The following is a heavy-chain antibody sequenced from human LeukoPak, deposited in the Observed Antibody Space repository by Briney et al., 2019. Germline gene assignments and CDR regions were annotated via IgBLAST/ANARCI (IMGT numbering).Heavy chain of an antibody. V-gene: IGHV4-34*01. D-gene: IGHD5-12*01. Sequence: SETLSLTCAVYGGSFSGYYWSWIRQPPGKGLEWIGEINHSGSTNYNPSLESRVTISVDTSKNQFSLKLSSVTAADTAVYYCASYSGYDSEGDYWGQGTLVTVSS. CDR2: INHSGST. J-gene: IGHJ4*02. CDR3: ASYSGYDSEGDY. CDR1: GGSFSGYY.